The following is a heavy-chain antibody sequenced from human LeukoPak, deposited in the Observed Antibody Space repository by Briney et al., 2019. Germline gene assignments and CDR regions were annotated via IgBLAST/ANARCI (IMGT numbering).Heavy chain of an antibody. CDR3: ARELEEAFDI. CDR1: GFTFSTYS. D-gene: IGHD3-3*01. CDR2: IGGSSSSI. J-gene: IGHJ3*02. Sequence: GGSLRLSXAASGFTFSTYSMNWVRQAPGKGLEWVSSIGGSSSSIYYADSVKGRFTISRDNAKNSLYLQMNSLRAEDSAVYYCARELEEAFDIWGQGTMVTVSS. V-gene: IGHV3-21*01.